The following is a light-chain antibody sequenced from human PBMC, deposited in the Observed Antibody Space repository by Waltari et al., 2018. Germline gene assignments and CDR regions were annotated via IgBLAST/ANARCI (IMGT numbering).Light chain of an antibody. CDR2: DVS. Sequence: QSALAQPASVSGSPGQSITISCSGTNSDVGDYNSVSWYQQFPGKAPQLLIYDVSSRPSGMSNRFSGSKSGNTASLTISGLQAEDEADYYCSSYSTSTALDVFGTGTKVTVL. V-gene: IGLV2-14*03. CDR1: NSDVGDYNS. J-gene: IGLJ1*01. CDR3: SSYSTSTALDV.